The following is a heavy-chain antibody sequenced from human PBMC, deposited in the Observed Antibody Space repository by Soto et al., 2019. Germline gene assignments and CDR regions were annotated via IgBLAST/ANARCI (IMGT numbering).Heavy chain of an antibody. D-gene: IGHD2-2*02. J-gene: IGHJ4*02. Sequence: GGSLRLSCAASGFTFSSYSMNWVRQAPWKGLEWVSSISSSSSYIYYADSVKGRFTISRDNAKNSLYLQMNSLRAEDTAVYYCASRSTSCYSWGQGTLVTVSS. CDR3: ASRSTSCYS. CDR1: GFTFSSYS. CDR2: ISSSSSYI. V-gene: IGHV3-21*01.